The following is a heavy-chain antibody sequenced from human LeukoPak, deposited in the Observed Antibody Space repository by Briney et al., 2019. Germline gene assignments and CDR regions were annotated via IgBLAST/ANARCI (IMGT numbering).Heavy chain of an antibody. Sequence: PGRSLRISCAASGFTFSSYAMHWVRQAPGKGLEWVAVISYDGSNKYYADSVKGRFTISRDNSKNTLYLQMNSLRPEDTAVYCCAKGHQGQWLTLDYWGQGTLVTVSS. CDR3: AKGHQGQWLTLDY. D-gene: IGHD6-19*01. V-gene: IGHV3-30*18. CDR1: GFTFSSYA. CDR2: ISYDGSNK. J-gene: IGHJ4*02.